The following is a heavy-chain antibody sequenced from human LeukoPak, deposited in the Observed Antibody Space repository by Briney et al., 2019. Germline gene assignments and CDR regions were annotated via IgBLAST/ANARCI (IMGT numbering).Heavy chain of an antibody. J-gene: IGHJ4*02. D-gene: IGHD2-2*02. Sequence: GGSLRLSCAASGVTVSSHYMSWVRQAPGKGLEWVSVIYSGGSTYYADSVKGRFIISRDSSKNTLYLQMNSLRAEDTAVHYCVISPNTYYFDYWGQGTLVTVSS. CDR3: VISPNTYYFDY. CDR1: GVTVSSHY. CDR2: IYSGGST. V-gene: IGHV3-53*01.